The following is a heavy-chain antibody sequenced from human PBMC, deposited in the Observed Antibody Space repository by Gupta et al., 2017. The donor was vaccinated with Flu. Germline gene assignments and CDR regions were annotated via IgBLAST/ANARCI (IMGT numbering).Heavy chain of an antibody. D-gene: IGHD1-26*01. CDR2: ISSSSSYI. J-gene: IGHJ3*02. Sequence: SMNWVRQAPGKGLEWVSSISSSSSYIYYADSVKGRFTISRDNAKNSLYLQMNSLRAEDTAVYYCTRGWELLRDAFDIWGQGTMVTVSS. V-gene: IGHV3-21*01. CDR1: S. CDR3: TRGWELLRDAFDI.